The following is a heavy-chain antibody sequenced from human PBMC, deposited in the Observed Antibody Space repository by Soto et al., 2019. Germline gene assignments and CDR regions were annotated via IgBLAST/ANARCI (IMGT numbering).Heavy chain of an antibody. D-gene: IGHD5-18*01. J-gene: IGHJ4*02. CDR3: ANRYSYVHF. Sequence: GASVKVSCKSSGYAFTGYYIHWVRQAPGQGLEWMGWINPNSGDTNYAQKFQGRVTMTRDTSFSTAYMELSSLRSDDKAVYYCANRYSYVHFWGQGTLVTVSS. CDR1: GYAFTGYY. V-gene: IGHV1-2*02. CDR2: INPNSGDT.